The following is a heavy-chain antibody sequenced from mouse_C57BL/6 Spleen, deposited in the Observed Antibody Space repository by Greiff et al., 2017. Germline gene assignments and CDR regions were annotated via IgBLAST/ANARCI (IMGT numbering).Heavy chain of an antibody. Sequence: EVMLVESGGGLVQPGGSLSLSCAASGFTFTDYYMSWVRQPPGKALEWLGFIRNKANGYTTEYSASVKGRFTISRDNSQSILYLQMNALRAEDSATYYCARSPLYYGSSYGYFDVWGTGTTVTVSS. J-gene: IGHJ1*03. D-gene: IGHD1-1*01. V-gene: IGHV7-3*01. CDR2: IRNKANGYTT. CDR3: ARSPLYYGSSYGYFDV. CDR1: GFTFTDYY.